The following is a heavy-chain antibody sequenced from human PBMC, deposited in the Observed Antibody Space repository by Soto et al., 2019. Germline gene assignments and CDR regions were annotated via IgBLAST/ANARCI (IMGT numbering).Heavy chain of an antibody. D-gene: IGHD6-25*01. V-gene: IGHV3-11*05. CDR1: GFSFGDHY. Sequence: QVQLVESGGGLVKPGGSLRLSCATSGFSFGDHYMSWIRQAPGKGLEFISYISPGGRYTNYGDSVKGRFTISRDNAKNSLLLQVNTRSDENTAVYYWCSGGGGVFDHWGQGTLVTVSS. CDR3: CSGGGGVFDH. J-gene: IGHJ4*02. CDR2: ISPGGRYT.